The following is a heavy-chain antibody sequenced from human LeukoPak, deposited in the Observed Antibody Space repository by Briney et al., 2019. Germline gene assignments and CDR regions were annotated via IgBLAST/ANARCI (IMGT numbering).Heavy chain of an antibody. D-gene: IGHD5-24*01. CDR3: ARDKMATTHAFEI. CDR2: IKQDGSEK. J-gene: IGHJ3*02. CDR1: GFTFSSYW. Sequence: GGSLRLSCAASGFTFSSYWMSWVRQAPGKGLEWVANIKQDGSEKYYVDSVKGRFTISRVNAKNSLYLQMNSLRAEDTAVYYCARDKMATTHAFEIWGQGTMVTVSS. V-gene: IGHV3-7*01.